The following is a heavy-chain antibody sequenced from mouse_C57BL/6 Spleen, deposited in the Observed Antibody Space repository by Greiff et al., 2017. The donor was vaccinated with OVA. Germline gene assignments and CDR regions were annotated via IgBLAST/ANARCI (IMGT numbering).Heavy chain of an antibody. CDR1: GFTFSSYA. D-gene: IGHD1-1*01. CDR3: TREGYGSSRRPPFAY. Sequence: EVKVVESGEGLVKPGGSLKLSCAASGFTFSSYAMSWVRQTPEKRLEWVAYISSGGDYIYYADTVKGRFTISRDNARNTLYLQMSSLKSEDTAMYYCTREGYGSSRRPPFAYWGQGTLVTVSA. CDR2: ISSGGDYI. J-gene: IGHJ3*01. V-gene: IGHV5-9-1*02.